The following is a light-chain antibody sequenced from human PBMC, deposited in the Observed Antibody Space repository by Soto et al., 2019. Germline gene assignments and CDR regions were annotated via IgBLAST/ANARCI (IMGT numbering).Light chain of an antibody. J-gene: IGKJ4*01. V-gene: IGKV3-15*01. CDR1: QSVSRN. CDR2: GAS. CDR3: QQYNNWPPLA. Sequence: EIVMTQSPATLSVSPGERVTLSCRASQSVSRNLAWYHQIPRQAPGLLIYGASTRATGNPDRSSGSGSGTEFTLTISLLQSEDSAVYYGQQYNNWPPLAFGGGTKVVIK.